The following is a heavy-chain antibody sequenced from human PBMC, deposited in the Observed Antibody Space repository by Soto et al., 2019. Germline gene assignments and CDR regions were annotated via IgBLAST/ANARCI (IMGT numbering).Heavy chain of an antibody. CDR3: ARPDGDYYDAFDI. CDR1: GFTFTSSA. V-gene: IGHV1-58*02. Sequence: ASVKVSCKASGFTFTSSAMQWVRQARGQRLEWIGWIVVGSGNTNYAQKFQERVTITRDMSTSTAYMELSSLRSEDTAVYYCARPDGDYYDAFDIWGQGTMVTVSS. J-gene: IGHJ3*02. D-gene: IGHD4-17*01. CDR2: IVVGSGNT.